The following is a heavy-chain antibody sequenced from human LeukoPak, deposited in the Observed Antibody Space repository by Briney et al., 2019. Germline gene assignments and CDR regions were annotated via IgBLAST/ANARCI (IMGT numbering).Heavy chain of an antibody. D-gene: IGHD3-16*01. CDR2: ISYDGSNK. V-gene: IGHV3-30*18. CDR3: AKGSLPMGIFGRGPGY. Sequence: PGGSLRLSCAASGFTFSSYGMHWVRQAPGKGLEWVAVISYDGSNKYYADSVKGRFTISGDNSKNTVFLQMNSLRAEDTAAYYCAKGSLPMGIFGRGPGYWGQGTPVTVSS. CDR1: GFTFSSYG. J-gene: IGHJ4*02.